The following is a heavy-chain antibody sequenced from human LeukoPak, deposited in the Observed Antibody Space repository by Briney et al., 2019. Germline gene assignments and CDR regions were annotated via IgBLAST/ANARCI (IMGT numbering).Heavy chain of an antibody. Sequence: SSETXSLTCTVSGGSISSYYWSWIRQPPGKGLEWIGYIYYSGSTNYNPSLKSRVTISVDTSKNQFSLKLSSVTAADTAVYYCARTTVDTAMLDYWGQGTLVTVSS. CDR2: IYYSGST. J-gene: IGHJ4*02. CDR1: GGSISSYY. CDR3: ARTTVDTAMLDY. V-gene: IGHV4-59*01. D-gene: IGHD5-18*01.